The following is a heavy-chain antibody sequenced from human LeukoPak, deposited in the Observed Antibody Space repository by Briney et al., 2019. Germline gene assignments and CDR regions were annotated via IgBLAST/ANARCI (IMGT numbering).Heavy chain of an antibody. CDR2: ISYDVINK. CDR3: AKDLGLERRGHYYGLDV. J-gene: IGHJ6*02. CDR1: GFTFSSDG. D-gene: IGHD1-1*01. V-gene: IGHV3-30*18. Sequence: GGSLRLSCAASGFTFSSDGMNWVRQAPGKGLERVEVISYDVINKYYAHSVKGRFTISRDNSKNTLYLQMHSLRAEDTAVYYCAKDLGLERRGHYYGLDVWGQGTTVTVSS.